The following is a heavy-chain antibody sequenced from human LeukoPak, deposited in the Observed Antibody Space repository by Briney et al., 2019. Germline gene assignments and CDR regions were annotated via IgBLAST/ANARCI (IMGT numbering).Heavy chain of an antibody. CDR1: GYTFTGYY. V-gene: IGHV1-2*06. CDR2: INPNSGGT. D-gene: IGHD5-18*01. Sequence: GASVKVSCKASGYTFTGYYMHWVRQAPGQGLEWMGRINPNSGGTNYVQKFQGRVTMTRDTSISTAYMELSRLRSDDTAVYYCARAGGYSYGYYWFDPWGQGTLVTVSS. CDR3: ARAGGYSYGYYWFDP. J-gene: IGHJ5*02.